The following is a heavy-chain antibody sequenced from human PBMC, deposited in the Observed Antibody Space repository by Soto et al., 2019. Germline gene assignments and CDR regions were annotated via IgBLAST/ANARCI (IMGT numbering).Heavy chain of an antibody. D-gene: IGHD3-10*01. J-gene: IGHJ5*02. Sequence: QVQLQESGPGLVKPSQTLSLTCTVSGGSISSGGYYWSWIRQHPGKGLEWIGYIYYSGSTYYNPALKSRVNISVDTSKNQFSRKLSYVTAADTAVYYCARGYYGSGRPRFDPWGQGTLVTVSS. CDR2: IYYSGST. CDR3: ARGYYGSGRPRFDP. CDR1: GGSISSGGYY. V-gene: IGHV4-31*03.